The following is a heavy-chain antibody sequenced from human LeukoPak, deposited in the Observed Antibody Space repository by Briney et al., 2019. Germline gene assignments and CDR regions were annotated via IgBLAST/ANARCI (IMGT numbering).Heavy chain of an antibody. D-gene: IGHD4-17*01. J-gene: IGHJ4*02. CDR1: GGSISSYY. CDR3: ARRHDYGKFDY. V-gene: IGHV4-59*08. CDR2: IYYSGST. Sequence: SETLSLTCTVSGGSISSYYWSWIRQPPGKGLEWIGYIYYSGSTNYNPSLKSRVTISVDTSKNQFSLKLSSVTAADTAVYYCARRHDYGKFDYWGQGTLVTFSS.